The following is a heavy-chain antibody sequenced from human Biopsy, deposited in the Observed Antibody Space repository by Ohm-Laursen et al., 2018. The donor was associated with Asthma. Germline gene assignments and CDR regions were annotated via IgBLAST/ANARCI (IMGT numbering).Heavy chain of an antibody. J-gene: IGHJ2*01. D-gene: IGHD6-6*01. CDR1: GDAMSTSGSY. V-gene: IGHV4-39*02. CDR3: ARAVSSSSYWYFDL. Sequence: SDTLSLTCIVSGDAMSTSGSYWGWIRQSPGKGLEWIGSIYYSGRTYYNPSLESLVTISADTSKNHFSLKVTSVTAADTAVYYCARAVSSSSYWYFDLWGRGDLVTVSS. CDR2: IYYSGRT.